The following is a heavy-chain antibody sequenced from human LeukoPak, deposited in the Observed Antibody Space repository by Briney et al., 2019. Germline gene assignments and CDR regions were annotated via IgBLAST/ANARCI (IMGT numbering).Heavy chain of an antibody. Sequence: SETLSLTCTVSGGSISSSSYYWGWIRQPPGKGLEWIGSIYYSGSTYYNPSLKSRVTISVDTSKNQFSLKLSSVTAADTAVYYCARAFRGTEYNWFDPWGQGTLVTVSS. J-gene: IGHJ5*02. CDR3: ARAFRGTEYNWFDP. V-gene: IGHV4-39*07. CDR2: IYYSGST. D-gene: IGHD1-1*01. CDR1: GGSISSSSYY.